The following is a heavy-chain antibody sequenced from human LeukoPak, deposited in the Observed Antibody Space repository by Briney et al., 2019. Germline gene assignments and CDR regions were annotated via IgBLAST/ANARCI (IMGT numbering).Heavy chain of an antibody. CDR1: GYTITGYY. Sequence: ASVKVSCKASGYTITGYYMHWVRQAPGQGLEWMGRINPNSGGTNYAQKFQGRVTMTRDTSISTAYMELSRLRSDDTAVYYCATDPVHSSGYYYVGYWGQGTLVTVSS. J-gene: IGHJ4*02. V-gene: IGHV1-2*06. CDR3: ATDPVHSSGYYYVGY. CDR2: INPNSGGT. D-gene: IGHD3-22*01.